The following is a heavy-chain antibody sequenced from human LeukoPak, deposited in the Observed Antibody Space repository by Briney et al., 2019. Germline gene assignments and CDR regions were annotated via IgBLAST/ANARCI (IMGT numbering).Heavy chain of an antibody. CDR2: IYHSGST. D-gene: IGHD3-22*01. J-gene: IGHJ4*02. CDR1: GYSISSGYY. V-gene: IGHV4-38-2*01. CDR3: ARGRIDYFDSSGYSGYFDY. Sequence: PSETLSLTCAVSGYSISSGYYWGWIRPPPGKGREWIGSIYHSGSTYYNPSLKSRVTISVDTSQNQFSLKLSSVTAADTAVYYCARGRIDYFDSSGYSGYFDYWGQGTLVTVSS.